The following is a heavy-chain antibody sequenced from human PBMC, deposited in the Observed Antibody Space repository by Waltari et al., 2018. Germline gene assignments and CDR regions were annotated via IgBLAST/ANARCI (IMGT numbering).Heavy chain of an antibody. J-gene: IGHJ5*02. D-gene: IGHD4-4*01. Sequence: QVQLQESGPGLVKPSETLSLTCAVSGYSISSGYYWGWIRQPPGKGLEWIGSIYHSGGTYYHPSLKSRVTISVDTSKNQFSLKLSSVTAADTAVYYCARPFYSNYGNWFDPWGQGTLVTVSS. CDR3: ARPFYSNYGNWFDP. CDR2: IYHSGGT. CDR1: GYSISSGYY. V-gene: IGHV4-38-2*01.